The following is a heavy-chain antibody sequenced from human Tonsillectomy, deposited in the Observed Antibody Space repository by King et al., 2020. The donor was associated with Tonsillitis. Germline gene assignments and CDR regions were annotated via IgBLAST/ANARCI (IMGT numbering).Heavy chain of an antibody. CDR2: IYYSGSS. J-gene: IGHJ4*02. D-gene: IGHD1-26*01. V-gene: IGHV4-39*07. CDR1: GGPISSSSYY. Sequence: MQLQESGPGLVKSSETLSLPCTVSGGPISSSSYYWGWIRQPPGKGLEWIGNIYYSGSSYYNPSLKSRVTISVDTSKNQFSLKLSSVTAADTAVYYCARRYIVGVSGFGYWGQGTLVTVSS. CDR3: ARRYIVGVSGFGY.